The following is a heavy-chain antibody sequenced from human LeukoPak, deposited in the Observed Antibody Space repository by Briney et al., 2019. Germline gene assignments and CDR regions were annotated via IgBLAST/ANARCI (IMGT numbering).Heavy chain of an antibody. CDR3: ARGWGGHCSSTSCYYYYGMDV. CDR2: IWYDGSNK. V-gene: IGHV3-33*01. J-gene: IGHJ6*02. CDR1: GFTFSSYG. D-gene: IGHD2-2*01. Sequence: GGSLRLSCAASGFTFSSYGMHWVRQAPGKGLEWLAVIWYDGSNKYYADSVKGRFTISRDNSKNTLYLQMNSLRAEDTAVYYCARGWGGHCSSTSCYYYYGMDVWGQGTTVTVSS.